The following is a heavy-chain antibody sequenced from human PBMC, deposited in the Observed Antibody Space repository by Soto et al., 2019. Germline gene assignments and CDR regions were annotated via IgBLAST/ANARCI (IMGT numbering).Heavy chain of an antibody. J-gene: IGHJ3*01. CDR1: GGSISSYY. V-gene: IGHV4-59*08. D-gene: IGHD1-1*01. Sequence: QVQLQESGPGLVKPSETLSLTCTVSGGSISSYYWSWIRQPPGKGLEWIGYIYYSGSTNYNPSLKSRVTISVDTSKNQFSLKLSSVTAADTAVYYCARQWGTDAVDFWGQGTMVTVSS. CDR2: IYYSGST. CDR3: ARQWGTDAVDF.